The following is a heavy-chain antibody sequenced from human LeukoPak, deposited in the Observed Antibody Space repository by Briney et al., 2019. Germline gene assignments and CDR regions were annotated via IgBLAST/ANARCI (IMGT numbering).Heavy chain of an antibody. CDR2: ISYDGRKR. Sequence: GGSLRLSCTGSGFIFSGYGMYWLRPAPAKGLEGVALISYDGRKRFYADSVKGRFTISRDNYKSAVVLEMNSLRVEDTAVYYCAKDYQSAPPVGMDAWGQGTKVTVSS. CDR3: AKDYQSAPPVGMDA. CDR1: GFIFSGYG. V-gene: IGHV3-30*18. D-gene: IGHD3-16*02. J-gene: IGHJ6*02.